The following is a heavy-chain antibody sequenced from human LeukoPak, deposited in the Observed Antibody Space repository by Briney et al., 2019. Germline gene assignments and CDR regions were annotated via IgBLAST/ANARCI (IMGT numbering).Heavy chain of an antibody. V-gene: IGHV4-59*08. J-gene: IGHJ5*02. CDR2: IYHTGST. CDR1: GGSISNYY. Sequence: PSETLSLTCTVSGGSISNYYWSWIRQPPGKGLEWIGYIYHTGSTNYKPSLKSRVTISVDTSKNQFSLKLSSVTAADTAVYYCARQKWITMVRGVINWFDPWGQGTLVTVSS. D-gene: IGHD3-10*01. CDR3: ARQKWITMVRGVINWFDP.